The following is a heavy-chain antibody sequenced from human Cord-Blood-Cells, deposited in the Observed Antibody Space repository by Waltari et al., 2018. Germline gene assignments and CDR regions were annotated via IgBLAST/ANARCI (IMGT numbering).Heavy chain of an antibody. Sequence: QVQLVQSGAEVKKPGSSVKVSCKASGGSFSSYAISWVRQAPGQGLEWMGGTMPIFGAANYTQKVPGRVTITADESTSTAYMELSSLRSEDTAVYYCARGPGSSSPFDPWGQGTLVTVSS. CDR2: TMPIFGAA. J-gene: IGHJ5*02. CDR3: ARGPGSSSPFDP. D-gene: IGHD6-13*01. V-gene: IGHV1-69*01. CDR1: GGSFSSYA.